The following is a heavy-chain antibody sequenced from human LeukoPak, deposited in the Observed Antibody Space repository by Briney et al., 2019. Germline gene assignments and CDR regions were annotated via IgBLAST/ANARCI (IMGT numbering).Heavy chain of an antibody. CDR3: ARETGSSSWYNYYYGMDV. V-gene: IGHV1-2*02. J-gene: IGHJ6*02. D-gene: IGHD6-13*01. CDR1: GYTFTGYY. CDR2: INPNSGGT. Sequence: GASVKVSCKASGYTFTGYYMHWVRQAPGQGLEWMGWINPNSGGTNYAQKFQGRVTMTRNTSISTAYMELSSLRSEDTAVYYCARETGSSSWYNYYYGMDVWGQGTTVTVSS.